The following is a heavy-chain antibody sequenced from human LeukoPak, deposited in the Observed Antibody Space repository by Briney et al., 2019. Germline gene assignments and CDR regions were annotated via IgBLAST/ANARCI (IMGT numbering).Heavy chain of an antibody. V-gene: IGHV1-8*01. CDR1: GYTFTSYD. Sequence: ASVKVSCKASGYTFTSYDINWVRQATAQGLEWMGWMNPNSGNTGYAQKFQGRVTMTRNTYISTAYMELSSLRSEDTAVYYCAKRRDTAMVRDYYYYYGMDVWGQGTTVTVSS. D-gene: IGHD5-18*01. CDR3: AKRRDTAMVRDYYYYYGMDV. J-gene: IGHJ6*02. CDR2: MNPNSGNT.